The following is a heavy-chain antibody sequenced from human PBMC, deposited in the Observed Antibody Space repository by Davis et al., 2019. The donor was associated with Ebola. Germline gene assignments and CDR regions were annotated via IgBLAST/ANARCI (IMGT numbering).Heavy chain of an antibody. V-gene: IGHV3-30*02. J-gene: IGHJ4*02. D-gene: IGHD1-1*01. CDR1: GFTFSSYW. Sequence: GGSLRLSCAVSGFTFSSYWMHWVRQAPGRGLEWVAFVRSHGSDDHYADSVKGRFTISRDNSKNTLYLQMNSLRPEDTAVYYCARDSDDNSFDYWGQGTLVTVSS. CDR2: VRSHGSDD. CDR3: ARDSDDNSFDY.